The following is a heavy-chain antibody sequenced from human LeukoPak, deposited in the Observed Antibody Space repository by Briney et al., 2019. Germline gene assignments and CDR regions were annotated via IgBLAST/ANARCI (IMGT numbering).Heavy chain of an antibody. J-gene: IGHJ4*02. CDR3: AKGYYYDSDGYYEHFDY. Sequence: GGSLRLSCAASGFTFSNYAMSWVRQAPGKGLEWVSGISGSGGSTSYADSVKGRFTISRDNSKNTLYLQMNSLRAEDTAVYYCAKGYYYDSDGYYEHFDYWGQGTLVTVSS. CDR1: GFTFSNYA. D-gene: IGHD3-22*01. CDR2: ISGSGGST. V-gene: IGHV3-23*01.